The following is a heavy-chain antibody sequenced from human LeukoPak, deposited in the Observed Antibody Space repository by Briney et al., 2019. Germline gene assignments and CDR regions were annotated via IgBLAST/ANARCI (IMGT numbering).Heavy chain of an antibody. CDR3: ARDADLGATITGAFDI. CDR2: IKQDGSEK. CDR1: GFTFSSYW. Sequence: PGRSLRLSCAASGFTFSSYWMSWVRQAPGKGLEWVANIKQDGSEKYYVDSVKGRFTVSRDNAKKSLYLQMNSLRGEDTAVYYCARDADLGATITGAFDIWGQGTVVTVSS. J-gene: IGHJ3*02. V-gene: IGHV3-7*01. D-gene: IGHD5-24*01.